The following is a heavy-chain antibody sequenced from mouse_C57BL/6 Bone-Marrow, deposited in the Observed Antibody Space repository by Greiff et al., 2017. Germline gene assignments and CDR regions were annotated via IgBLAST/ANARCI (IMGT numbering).Heavy chain of an antibody. Sequence: EVQLVESGGGLVQPGGSMKLSCAASGFTFSDAWMDWVRQSPEKGLEWVAEIRNKANNHATYYAESVKGRFTISRDDSKSSVYLQMNSLRAEDTGIYYGTRWGLRRGGYYYAMDYWGQGTSVTVSS. V-gene: IGHV6-6*01. CDR2: IRNKANNHAT. CDR3: TRWGLRRGGYYYAMDY. D-gene: IGHD2-4*01. CDR1: GFTFSDAW. J-gene: IGHJ4*01.